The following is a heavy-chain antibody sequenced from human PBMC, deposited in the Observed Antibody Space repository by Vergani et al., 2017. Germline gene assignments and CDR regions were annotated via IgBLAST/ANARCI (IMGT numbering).Heavy chain of an antibody. CDR3: TVAGGAPLRLDT. CDR2: FDPEDGKS. J-gene: IGHJ5*02. Sequence: QVQLAQSGAEVREPGASVKVSCQVSGYSLTELSLHWVRQAPGKGLEWMGGFDPEDGKSIYAQNFQGIVTMTEDASTDKGYMELSSLRSEDTAIYYCTVAGGAPLRLDTWGQGTLVTVSS. D-gene: IGHD1-26*01. CDR1: GYSLTELS. V-gene: IGHV1-24*01.